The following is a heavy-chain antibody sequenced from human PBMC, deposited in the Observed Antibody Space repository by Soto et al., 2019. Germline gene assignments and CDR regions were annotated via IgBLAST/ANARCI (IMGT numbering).Heavy chain of an antibody. CDR2: IWYDGSNK. D-gene: IGHD2-2*01. V-gene: IGHV3-33*01. J-gene: IGHJ6*02. Sequence: PGGSLRLSCAASGFTFSSYGMHWVRQAPGKGLEWVTVIWYDGSNKYYADSVKGRFTISRDNSKNTLYLQMNSLRAEDTAVYYCARVPRWGYCISTSCYAESGVYGMDVWGQGTTVTVSS. CDR3: ARVPRWGYCISTSCYAESGVYGMDV. CDR1: GFTFSSYG.